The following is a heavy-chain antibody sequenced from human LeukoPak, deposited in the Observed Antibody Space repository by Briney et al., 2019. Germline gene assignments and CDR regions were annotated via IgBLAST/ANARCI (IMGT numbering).Heavy chain of an antibody. V-gene: IGHV3-9*01. CDR1: GFTFDDYA. J-gene: IGHJ4*02. D-gene: IGHD6-19*01. Sequence: GRSLRPSCAASGFTFDDYAMHWVRQAPGKGLEWVSGISWNSGSIGYADSVKGRFTISRDNAKNSLYLQMDSLRAEDTAVYYCARDQWWQFIAVAITSYFDCWGQGSLVTVSS. CDR3: ARDQWWQFIAVAITSYFDC. CDR2: ISWNSGSI.